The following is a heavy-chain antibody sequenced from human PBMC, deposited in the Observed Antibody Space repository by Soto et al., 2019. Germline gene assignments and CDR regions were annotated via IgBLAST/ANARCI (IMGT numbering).Heavy chain of an antibody. J-gene: IGHJ4*02. CDR1: GYSFTSYW. V-gene: IGHV5-51*03. CDR2: IYPGDSDT. CDR3: ARPDYYDISGPTG. D-gene: IGHD3-22*01. Sequence: DVQLVQPGAEVKKPGESLKISCKGSGYSFTSYWIGWVRHMPGKGLEWMGIIYPGDSDTRYSPSFQGQVTISADKSISTAYLKWSRLKASDTAMYYCARPDYYDISGPTGWGQGTLVTVSS.